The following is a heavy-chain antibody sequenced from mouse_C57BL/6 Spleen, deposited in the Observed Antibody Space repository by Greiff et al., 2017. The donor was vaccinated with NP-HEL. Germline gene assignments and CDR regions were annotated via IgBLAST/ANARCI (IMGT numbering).Heavy chain of an antibody. CDR3: ARRDYGNYPFDY. Sequence: DVKLVESGPGLVKPSQSLSLTCSVTGYSITSGYYWNWIRQFPGNKLEWMGYISYDGSNNYNPSLKNRISITRDTSKNQFFLKLNSVTTEDTATYYCARRDYGNYPFDYWGQGTTLTVSS. CDR1: GYSITSGYY. CDR2: ISYDGSN. D-gene: IGHD2-1*01. V-gene: IGHV3-6*01. J-gene: IGHJ2*01.